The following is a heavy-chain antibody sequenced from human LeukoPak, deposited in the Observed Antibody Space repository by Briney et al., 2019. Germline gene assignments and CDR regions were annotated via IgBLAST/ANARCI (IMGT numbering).Heavy chain of an antibody. D-gene: IGHD3-22*01. CDR3: ARVPFRISYYYDSSGYYPSDY. CDR1: GYTFTSYY. V-gene: IGHV1-8*02. CDR2: MNPNSGNT. J-gene: IGHJ4*02. Sequence: ASVKVSCKASGYTFTSYYMHWVRQATGQGLEWMGWMNPNSGNTGYAQKFQGRVTMTRNTSISTAYMELSSLRSEDTAVYYCARVPFRISYYYDSSGYYPSDYWGQGTLVTVSS.